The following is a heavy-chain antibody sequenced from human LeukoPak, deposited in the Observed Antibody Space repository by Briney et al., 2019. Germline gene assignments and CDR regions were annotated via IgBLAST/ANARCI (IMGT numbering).Heavy chain of an antibody. Sequence: SETLSLTCTVSGGSISSHHWSWIRQPPGKGLEWIGFIYHSVNTNYNPSLKSRVTISVDTSKNQFSLKLSSVTAADTAVYYCARDVGAIYYQFYMDVWGKGTTVTVSS. D-gene: IGHD3-16*01. V-gene: IGHV4-59*11. CDR3: ARDVGAIYYQFYMDV. J-gene: IGHJ6*03. CDR1: GGSISSHH. CDR2: IYHSVNT.